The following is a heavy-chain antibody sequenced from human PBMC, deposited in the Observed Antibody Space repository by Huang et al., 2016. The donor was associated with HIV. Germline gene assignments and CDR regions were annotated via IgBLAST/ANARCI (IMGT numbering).Heavy chain of an antibody. CDR3: ARYQGGVDDSRGYYAFDM. V-gene: IGHV1-69*01. CDR1: GGTFSSKA. J-gene: IGHJ3*02. Sequence: QVQLVQSGAEVKKPGSSVKVSCKSSGGTFSSKALSWVRQAPGQGLEWMGGIIPIFGTTNYAQKFQGRGTMTADESTGTAYVELRSLRSEDTAMYYCARYQGGVDDSRGYYAFDMWGQGTMVTVAS. CDR2: IIPIFGTT. D-gene: IGHD3-22*01.